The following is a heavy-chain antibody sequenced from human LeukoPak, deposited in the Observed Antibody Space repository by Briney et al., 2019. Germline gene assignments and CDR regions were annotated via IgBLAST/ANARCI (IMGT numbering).Heavy chain of an antibody. J-gene: IGHJ4*02. CDR3: ARDLEGATTNY. D-gene: IGHD1-26*01. Sequence: ASVKVSCKASGYTFTRYYMHWVRQAPGQGLEWMGIINPSGGSTSYAQKFQGRVTMTRGMSTSTVYMELSSLRSEDTAVYYCARDLEGATTNYWGQGTLVTVSS. CDR1: GYTFTRYY. V-gene: IGHV1-46*01. CDR2: INPSGGST.